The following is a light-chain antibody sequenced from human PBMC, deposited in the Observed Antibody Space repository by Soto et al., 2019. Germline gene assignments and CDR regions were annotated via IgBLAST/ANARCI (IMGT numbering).Light chain of an antibody. Sequence: EIQMSQSPSSLSASLGDRVTITRRGQQSSSSYLDWYQQKPGKAPNLLIYAASSLQSGVPSRFSGSGSGTDFTLTISSLQPEDFATYYCQQSYSTPWTFGQGTKVDIK. V-gene: IGKV1-39*01. CDR2: AAS. J-gene: IGKJ1*01. CDR3: QQSYSTPWT. CDR1: QSSSSY.